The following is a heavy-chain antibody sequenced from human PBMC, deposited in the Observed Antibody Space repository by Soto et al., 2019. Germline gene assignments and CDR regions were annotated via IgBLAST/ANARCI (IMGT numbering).Heavy chain of an antibody. CDR2: VIPILNMA. D-gene: IGHD2-2*01. V-gene: IGHV1-69*02. J-gene: IGHJ5*02. CDR3: ARGGAVVVPGAVDRHNWFAP. Sequence: QVQLVQSGAEVKKPGSSVKVSCEASGGTFSSYSFSWVRQAPGQGLEWMGRVIPILNMANYAQRFQGRVTITADKSTSTVYMEMSRLRSDDTAVYYCARGGAVVVPGAVDRHNWFAPWGQGTLLTVSS. CDR1: GGTFSSYS.